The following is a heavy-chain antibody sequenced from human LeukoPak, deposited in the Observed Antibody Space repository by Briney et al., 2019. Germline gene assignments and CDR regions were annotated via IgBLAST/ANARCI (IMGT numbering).Heavy chain of an antibody. CDR1: GFTFSSYG. CDR2: IWYDGSNK. CDR3: ARDWEMATAFDY. J-gene: IGHJ4*02. V-gene: IGHV3-33*01. D-gene: IGHD5-24*01. Sequence: EGSLRLSCAASGFTFSSYGMHWVRQAPGKGLEWVAVIWYDGSNKYYADSVKGRFTISRDNSKNTLYLQMNSLRAEDTAVYYCARDWEMATAFDYWGQGTLVTVSS.